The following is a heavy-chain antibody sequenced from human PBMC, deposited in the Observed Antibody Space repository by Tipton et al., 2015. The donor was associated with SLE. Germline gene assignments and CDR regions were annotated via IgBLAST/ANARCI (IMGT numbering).Heavy chain of an antibody. CDR3: ARGYGYQLLWHRVDY. CDR2: IYHSGST. J-gene: IGHJ4*02. V-gene: IGHV4-38-2*01. D-gene: IGHD2-2*01. Sequence: TLSLTCAVSGYSISSGYYWGWIRQPPGKGLEWIGSIYHSGSTYYNPSLKSRVTISVDTSKNQFSLKPSSVTAADTAVYYCARGYGYQLLWHRVDYWGQGTLVTVSS. CDR1: GYSISSGYY.